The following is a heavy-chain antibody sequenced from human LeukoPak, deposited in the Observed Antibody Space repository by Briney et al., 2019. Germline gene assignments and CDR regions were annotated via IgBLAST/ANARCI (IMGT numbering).Heavy chain of an antibody. Sequence: SVKVSCXASGGTFSSYAISWVRQAPGQGLEWMGGIIPIFGTANYAQKFQGRVTITTDESTSTAYMELSSLRSEDTAVYYCARERGKGYSYSDYWGQGTLVTVSS. CDR2: IIPIFGTA. V-gene: IGHV1-69*05. J-gene: IGHJ4*02. D-gene: IGHD5-18*01. CDR1: GGTFSSYA. CDR3: ARERGKGYSYSDY.